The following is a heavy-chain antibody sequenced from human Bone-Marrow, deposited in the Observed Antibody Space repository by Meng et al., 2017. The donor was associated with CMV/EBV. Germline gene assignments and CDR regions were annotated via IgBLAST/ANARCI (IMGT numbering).Heavy chain of an antibody. CDR1: GFSFSDYY. Sequence: GESLKISCAASGFSFSDYYMSWIRQAPGKGLEWVSYISNTGSTIYYADSVKGRFTISRDNAKNSLYLQMNSLRAEDTAVYYCARLDSSPNEFVYWGQGTRVTVSS. J-gene: IGHJ4*02. V-gene: IGHV3-11*01. D-gene: IGHD6-13*01. CDR2: ISNTGSTI. CDR3: ARLDSSPNEFVY.